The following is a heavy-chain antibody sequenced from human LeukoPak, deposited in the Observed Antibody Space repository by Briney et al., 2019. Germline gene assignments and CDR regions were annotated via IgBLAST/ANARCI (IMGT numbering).Heavy chain of an antibody. Sequence: PGGSLRLSSAESGFTFSNYGMHWVRHAPGEGLGRGAVIWYDGSNKYYADSVKGRFTLSRDNSKNTLFLQTNSLRHEDTAVYFCARDLTQLALFDYWGQGTLVTVSS. J-gene: IGHJ4*02. CDR1: GFTFSNYG. D-gene: IGHD6-13*01. CDR3: ARDLTQLALFDY. V-gene: IGHV3-33*01. CDR2: IWYDGSNK.